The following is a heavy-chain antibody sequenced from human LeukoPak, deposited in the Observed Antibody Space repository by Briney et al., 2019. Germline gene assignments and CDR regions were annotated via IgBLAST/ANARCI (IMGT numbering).Heavy chain of an antibody. Sequence: GGSLPVSCAASGFTFSDYYMSWIRQAPGKGLEWVSYISSSSSYTNYADSVKGRFTISRDNAKNSLYLQMNSLRAEDTAVYYCAGRKIAAAGTYFDYWGQGTLVTVSS. CDR2: ISSSSSYT. CDR3: AGRKIAAAGTYFDY. CDR1: GFTFSDYY. V-gene: IGHV3-11*06. J-gene: IGHJ4*02. D-gene: IGHD6-13*01.